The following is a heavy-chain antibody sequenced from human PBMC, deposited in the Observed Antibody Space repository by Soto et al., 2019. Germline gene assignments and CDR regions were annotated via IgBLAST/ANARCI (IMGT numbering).Heavy chain of an antibody. V-gene: IGHV3-23*01. CDR3: ARFYYSDSSGYYSGH. Sequence: PGGSLRLSCAASGFTFSNEAMSWVRQAPGRGLEWVSAISADDRSTYCADSVKGRCTISRDNSRNTLFLQMHSLRAEDTAIYYCARFYYSDSSGYYSGHWGQGTQVTVSS. J-gene: IGHJ4*02. CDR1: GFTFSNEA. CDR2: ISADDRST. D-gene: IGHD3-22*01.